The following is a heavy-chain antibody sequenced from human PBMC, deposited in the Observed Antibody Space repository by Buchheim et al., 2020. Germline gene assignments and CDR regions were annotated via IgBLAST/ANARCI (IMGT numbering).Heavy chain of an antibody. CDR3: ARDSTSSSCPMDV. Sequence: QVQLQQWGAGLLKPSETLSLTCAVYGGSFSGYYWSWIRQPPGKGLEWIGEINHSGSTDYNPSLKSRVTISVDTSKNQFSLKLSSVTAADTAVYYCARDSTSSSCPMDVWGQGTT. CDR2: INHSGST. D-gene: IGHD6-13*01. V-gene: IGHV4-34*01. CDR1: GGSFSGYY. J-gene: IGHJ6*02.